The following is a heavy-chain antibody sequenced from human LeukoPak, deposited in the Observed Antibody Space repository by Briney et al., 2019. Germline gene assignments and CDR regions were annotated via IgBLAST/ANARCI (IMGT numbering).Heavy chain of an antibody. CDR1: GCSFSNYY. CDR2: MYPGGSDI. V-gene: IGHV5-51*01. Sequence: GASLKISSKGSGCSFSNYYIDWVRRMPGKGLEWMGVMYPGGSDIRYNPSFQGPVTISADKSISTPYLQWSSQKASDTAMYYFARRIRDYDSSGYYPDYWGQGTLVTVSS. J-gene: IGHJ4*02. D-gene: IGHD3-22*01. CDR3: ARRIRDYDSSGYYPDY.